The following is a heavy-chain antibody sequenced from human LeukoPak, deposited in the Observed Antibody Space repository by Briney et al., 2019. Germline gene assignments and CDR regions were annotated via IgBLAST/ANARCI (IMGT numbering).Heavy chain of an antibody. V-gene: IGHV4-39*07. D-gene: IGHD2-8*01. J-gene: IGHJ5*02. Sequence: ASEALSLTCTVSGGSISSSSDDWGWIRQPPGKGLEWIGRIYYSVSTYYHPSLKSRVTISVDTSKNQFSLKLSSVTAADTAVYYCARDAREVLMVYAIGWFDPWGQGTLVTVSS. CDR1: GGSISSSSDD. CDR3: ARDAREVLMVYAIGWFDP. CDR2: IYYSVST.